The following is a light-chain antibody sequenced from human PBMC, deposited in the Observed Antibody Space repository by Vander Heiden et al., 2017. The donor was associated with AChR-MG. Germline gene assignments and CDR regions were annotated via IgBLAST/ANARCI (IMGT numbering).Light chain of an antibody. Sequence: VLTPPASVSGAPGQRGTISWSWGSSDSGGGNDVHWYQQLPGTAPKLLIYGNRNRPAGVPDRFSGSKSGTSASLAISGLQAEDEADYYCQSYDGSLSGGVFGGGTKLTVL. CDR2: GNR. V-gene: IGLV1-40*01. CDR1: SSDSGGGND. CDR3: QSYDGSLSGGV. J-gene: IGLJ3*02.